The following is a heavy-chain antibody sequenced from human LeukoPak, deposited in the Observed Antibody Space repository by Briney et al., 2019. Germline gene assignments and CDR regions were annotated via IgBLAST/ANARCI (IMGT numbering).Heavy chain of an antibody. J-gene: IGHJ4*02. CDR3: AKDFIVLMVYGDAGFDY. Sequence: GGSLRLSCAASGFTFSSYGMHWVRQAPGKGLEWVAVIWYDGSNKYYADSVKGRFTISRDNSKNTLYLQMNSLRAEDTAVYYCAKDFIVLMVYGDAGFDYWGQGTLVTVSS. D-gene: IGHD2-8*01. CDR2: IWYDGSNK. V-gene: IGHV3-30*02. CDR1: GFTFSSYG.